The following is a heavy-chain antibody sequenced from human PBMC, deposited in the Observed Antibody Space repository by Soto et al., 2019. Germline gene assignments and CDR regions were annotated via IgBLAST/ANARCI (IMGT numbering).Heavy chain of an antibody. Sequence: QVQLVQYGAEVKKPGASVKVSCKASGYTFTSYFIHWVRQAPGQGLEWMGVFDPSGVATNSAQKFQGRLTMTRDTSTSTVYMDLTSLGSDDTALYYCARVSRGAFDIWGQGTLVTVSS. CDR3: ARVSRGAFDI. CDR2: FDPSGVAT. V-gene: IGHV1-46*01. CDR1: GYTFTSYF. J-gene: IGHJ3*02.